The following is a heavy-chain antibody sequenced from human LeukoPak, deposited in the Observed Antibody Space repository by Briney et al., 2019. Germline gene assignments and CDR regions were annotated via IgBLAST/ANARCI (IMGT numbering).Heavy chain of an antibody. D-gene: IGHD2-2*01. CDR3: ASREGCSSIISYARGRAFDI. CDR1: GFTVNSNY. Sequence: GGSLRLSCAASGFTVNSNYMSWVRQAPGKGLEWVSVIYSGGSTYYADSVKGRFTISRDNSKNTLYLQMNSLRAEDTAVYYCASREGCSSIISYARGRAFDIWGQGTMVTVSS. V-gene: IGHV3-66*01. J-gene: IGHJ3*02. CDR2: IYSGGST.